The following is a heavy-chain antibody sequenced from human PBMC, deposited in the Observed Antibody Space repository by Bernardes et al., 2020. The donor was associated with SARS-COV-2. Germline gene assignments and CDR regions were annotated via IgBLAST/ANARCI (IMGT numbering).Heavy chain of an antibody. CDR1: GFTLSYFC. V-gene: IGHV3-33*01. CDR2: IWFYGRDE. Sequence: GGGLSLSRAASGFTLSYFCIHWGRPAPGKGLGWVAVIWFYGRDEYYADSVKGRFTVSRDNSKNMVYLQMNNLRAEDTAVYYCARDHDTSSRYSQFDYWGQGTLVTVSS. D-gene: IGHD3-22*01. CDR3: ARDHDTSSRYSQFDY. J-gene: IGHJ4*02.